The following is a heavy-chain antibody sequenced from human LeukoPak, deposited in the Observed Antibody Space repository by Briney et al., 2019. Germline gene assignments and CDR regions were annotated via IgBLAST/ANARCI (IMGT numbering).Heavy chain of an antibody. Sequence: PGRSLRLSCAASGFTFSNYGMQWVRQAPGKGLEWVAVISYDESNKYYAESVKGRFTISRDNAKNSLYLQMNSLRAEDTAVYYCARGRYYFDYWGQGTLVTVSS. J-gene: IGHJ4*02. CDR1: GFTFSNYG. CDR3: ARGRYYFDY. CDR2: ISYDESNK. V-gene: IGHV3-30*03. D-gene: IGHD1-14*01.